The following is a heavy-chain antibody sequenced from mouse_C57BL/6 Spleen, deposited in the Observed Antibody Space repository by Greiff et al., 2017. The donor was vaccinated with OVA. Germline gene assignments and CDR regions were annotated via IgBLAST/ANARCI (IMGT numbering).Heavy chain of an antibody. Sequence: EVQLVESGGGLVQPGGSLKLSCAASGFTFSDYYMYWVRQTPEKRLEWVAYISNGGGSTYYPDTVKGRFTISRDNAKNTLYLQMSRLKSEDTAMYYCARHKRGWLPCAYWGQGTLVTVSA. V-gene: IGHV5-12*01. D-gene: IGHD2-3*01. CDR1: GFTFSDYY. CDR3: ARHKRGWLPCAY. CDR2: ISNGGGST. J-gene: IGHJ3*01.